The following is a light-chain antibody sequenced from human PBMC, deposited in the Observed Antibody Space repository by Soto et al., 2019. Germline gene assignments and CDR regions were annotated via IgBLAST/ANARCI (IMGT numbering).Light chain of an antibody. J-gene: IGKJ4*01. CDR1: QSVSSN. CDR3: QQYNNWPRA. Sequence: IVMRQSPATLSVSPGERATLSCRASQSVSSNLAWYQQKPGQAPRLLIYGASTRATGIPARFSGSGSGTEFTLTISSLQSEDFAVYYCQQYNNWPRAFGGGTKVDIK. V-gene: IGKV3-15*01. CDR2: GAS.